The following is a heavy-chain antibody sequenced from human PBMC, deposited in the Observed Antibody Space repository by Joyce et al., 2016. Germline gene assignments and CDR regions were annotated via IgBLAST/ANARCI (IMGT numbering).Heavy chain of an antibody. CDR3: AKDCHYSSGYYEGFDY. CDR2: ISYDGSNK. V-gene: IGHV3-30*18. J-gene: IGHJ4*02. Sequence: QVQLVDSGGGVVQTGRSLRLSCVASGFTFSNYGMHWVRQAPGKVLEWVAVISYDGSNKYYSDAVKGRFTISRDNSRNTVYLQMNSLRPEDTAVYYCAKDCHYSSGYYEGFDYWGQGTLVTVSS. D-gene: IGHD3-22*01. CDR1: GFTFSNYG.